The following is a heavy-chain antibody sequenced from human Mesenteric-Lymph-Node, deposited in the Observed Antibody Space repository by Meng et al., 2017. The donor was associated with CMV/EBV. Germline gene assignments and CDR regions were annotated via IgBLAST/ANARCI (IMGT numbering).Heavy chain of an antibody. CDR2: IKQDGGEK. CDR3: AKDTFANYRSSLFDY. V-gene: IGHV3-7*03. D-gene: IGHD4/OR15-4a*01. Sequence: GESLKISCAASGFTFSSYWMSWVRQAPGKGLEWVANIKQDGGEKYYVDSVKGRFTVSRDNAKNSLFLQMNSLRPEDTALYYCAKDTFANYRSSLFDYWGQGTLVTVSS. CDR1: GFTFSSYW. J-gene: IGHJ4*02.